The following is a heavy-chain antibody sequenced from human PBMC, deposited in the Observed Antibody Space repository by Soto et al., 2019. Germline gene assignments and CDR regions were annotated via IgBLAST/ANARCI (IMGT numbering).Heavy chain of an antibody. CDR1: GGSISSSSYY. D-gene: IGHD2-21*01. CDR2: IYYSGST. V-gene: IGHV4-39*07. J-gene: IGHJ6*03. CDR3: ARGGISHWAYFYYMDV. Sequence: SETLSLTCTVSGGSISSSSYYWGWIRQPPGKGLEWIGSIYYSGSTYYNPSLKSRVTMSVGTSKNQFSLTLNSVTAADTATYYCARGGISHWAYFYYMDVWDRGTTVTVSS.